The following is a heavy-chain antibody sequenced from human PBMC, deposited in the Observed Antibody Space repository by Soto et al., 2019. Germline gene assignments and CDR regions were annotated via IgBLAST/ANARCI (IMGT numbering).Heavy chain of an antibody. CDR2: IKQDGVET. Sequence: EVQLLESGGGLVQPGVSLRLSCAASGFTFSSYWMSWVRQAPGTGLEWVANIKQDGVETYFVDSVKGRCTISRDNAENSLYLQLNIMRVEDTAVYSWARVYAYRGVPGLFDYWGQGSLVNVSS. CDR3: ARVYAYRGVPGLFDY. J-gene: IGHJ4*02. V-gene: IGHV3-7*05. CDR1: GFTFSSYW. D-gene: IGHD6-19*01.